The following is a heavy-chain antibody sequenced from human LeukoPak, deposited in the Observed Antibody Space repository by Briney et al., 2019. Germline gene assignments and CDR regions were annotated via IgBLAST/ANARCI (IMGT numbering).Heavy chain of an antibody. CDR1: GGTFSSYA. CDR3: ARGRVREPRYWYFDL. CDR2: IIPIFGTA. J-gene: IGHJ2*01. V-gene: IGHV1-69*06. Sequence: SVKVSCKASGGTFSSYAISWVRQAPGQGLEWMGGIIPIFGTANYAQKFQGRVTITADKSTSTAYMELSSLRSGDTAVYYCARGRVREPRYWYFDLWGRGTLVTVSS. D-gene: IGHD1-14*01.